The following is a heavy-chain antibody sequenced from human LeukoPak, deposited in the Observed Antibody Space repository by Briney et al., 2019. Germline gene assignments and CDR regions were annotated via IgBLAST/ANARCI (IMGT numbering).Heavy chain of an antibody. D-gene: IGHD6-13*01. CDR1: GGSISSHY. CDR3: AKHSSSWYYMWWFDP. J-gene: IGHJ5*02. V-gene: IGHV4-59*11. Sequence: SETLSLTCTVSGGSISSHYWSWIRQPPGKGLEWIGYIYYSASTNYNPSLKSRVTISVDTSKNQFSLKLSSVTAADTAVYYCAKHSSSWYYMWWFDPWGQGTLVTVSS. CDR2: IYYSAST.